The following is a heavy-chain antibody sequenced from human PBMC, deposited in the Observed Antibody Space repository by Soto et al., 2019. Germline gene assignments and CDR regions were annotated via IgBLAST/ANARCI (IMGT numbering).Heavy chain of an antibody. D-gene: IGHD2-2*02. CDR3: ASSTPQAIDPQTNWFDP. CDR2: IIPILGIA. J-gene: IGHJ5*02. CDR1: GGTFSSYT. V-gene: IGHV1-69*02. Sequence: ASVKVSCKASGGTFSSYTISWVRQAPGQGLEWMGRIIPILGIANYAQKFQGRVTITADKSTSTAYMELSSLRSEDTAVYYCASSTPQAIDPQTNWFDPWGQGTLVTVSS.